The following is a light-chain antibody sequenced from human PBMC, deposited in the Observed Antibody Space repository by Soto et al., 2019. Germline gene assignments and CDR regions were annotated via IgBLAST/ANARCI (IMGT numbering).Light chain of an antibody. CDR3: QQRHMWPIT. CDR2: DAY. V-gene: IGKV3D-20*02. J-gene: IGKJ5*01. Sequence: EIVLTQSPGSLSVSPGEGTSLSCRASQSVSSNSLAWYQQKPGQAPRLLIYDAYNRATGIPPRFSGSGSGTDFTLTISSLEPEDSAVYYCQQRHMWPITFGQGTRLEIK. CDR1: QSVSSNS.